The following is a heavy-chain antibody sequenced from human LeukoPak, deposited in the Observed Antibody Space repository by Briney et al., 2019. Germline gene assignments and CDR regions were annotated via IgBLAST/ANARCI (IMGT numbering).Heavy chain of an antibody. CDR3: ARDRVIKRWLATGGYYYYYMDV. J-gene: IGHJ6*03. V-gene: IGHV3-7*01. Sequence: GGSLRLSCAASGFTFSSYWMSWVRQAPGKGLEWVANIKQDGSEKYYVDSVKGRFTISRDNAKNSLYLQMNSLRAEDTAVYYCARDRVIKRWLATGGYYYYYMDVWGKGTTVTVSS. CDR2: IKQDGSEK. D-gene: IGHD6-19*01. CDR1: GFTFSSYW.